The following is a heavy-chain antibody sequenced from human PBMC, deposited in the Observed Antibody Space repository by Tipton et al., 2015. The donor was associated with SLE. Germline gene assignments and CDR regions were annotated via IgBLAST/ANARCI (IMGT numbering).Heavy chain of an antibody. CDR1: GDSVNNYY. Sequence: TLSLTCTVSGDSVNNYYWSWIRQPPGEGLEWIGYVFHTGSTNYSPSLRGRVTMSIDTSKNQFSLNLSSVTAADTAIYYCAGSRAATTFPWGQGTLVTVS. CDR2: VFHTGST. CDR3: AGSRAATTFP. D-gene: IGHD1-26*01. V-gene: IGHV4-59*02. J-gene: IGHJ5*02.